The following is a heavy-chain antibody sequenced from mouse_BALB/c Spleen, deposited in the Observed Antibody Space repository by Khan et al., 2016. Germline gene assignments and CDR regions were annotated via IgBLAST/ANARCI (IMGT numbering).Heavy chain of an antibody. CDR3: ARYGTTYYFDY. J-gene: IGHJ2*01. CDR1: GYTFTNYG. Sequence: QIQLVQSGPELKKPGETVKISCKASGYTFTNYGMNWVKQAPGKGLKWMGWINTNTGEPTYAEEFKGRFAFSLETSASTAYLQINNLKNEDTATYFCARYGTTYYFDYWGQGTILTVSS. D-gene: IGHD2-1*01. V-gene: IGHV9-3*02. CDR2: INTNTGEP.